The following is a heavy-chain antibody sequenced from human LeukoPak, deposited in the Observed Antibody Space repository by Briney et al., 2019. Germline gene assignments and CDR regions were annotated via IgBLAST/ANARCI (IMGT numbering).Heavy chain of an antibody. Sequence: ASVKVSCKASGGTFSSYAISWVRQAPGQGLEWMGWISAYNGNTNYAQKLQGRVTMTTDTSTSTAYMELRSLRSDDTAVYYCARSMRYSYGSTNFDYWGQGTLVTVSS. V-gene: IGHV1-18*04. CDR3: ARSMRYSYGSTNFDY. CDR1: GGTFSSYA. J-gene: IGHJ4*02. D-gene: IGHD5-18*01. CDR2: ISAYNGNT.